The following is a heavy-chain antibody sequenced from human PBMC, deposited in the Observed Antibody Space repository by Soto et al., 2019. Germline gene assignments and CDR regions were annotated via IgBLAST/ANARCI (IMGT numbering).Heavy chain of an antibody. CDR3: AKSSGDYYYYYGMDV. J-gene: IGHJ6*02. Sequence: EVQLLESGGGLVQPGGSLRLSCAASGFTSSSYAMSWVRQAPGKGLDWVSGISASGGTASYADSVKGRFTISRDSSKNTLYLQMNSLRAEDRALYYCAKSSGDYYYYYGMDVWGQGTAVTVSS. V-gene: IGHV3-23*01. D-gene: IGHD3-10*01. CDR2: ISASGGTA. CDR1: GFTSSSYA.